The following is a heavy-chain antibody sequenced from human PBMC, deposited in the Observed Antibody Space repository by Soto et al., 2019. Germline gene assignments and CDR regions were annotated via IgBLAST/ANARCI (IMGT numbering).Heavy chain of an antibody. D-gene: IGHD2-2*01. CDR3: AKDRARYCSSTSCPTYGMDV. J-gene: IGHJ6*02. Sequence: QVQLVESGGGVVQPGRSLRLSCAASGFTFSSYGMNWVRRAPGKGLGWVAVISYDGSNKYYADSVKGRFTISRDNSKNTLYLQMNSLRAEDTAVYYCAKDRARYCSSTSCPTYGMDVWGQGTTVTVSS. CDR2: ISYDGSNK. CDR1: GFTFSSYG. V-gene: IGHV3-30*18.